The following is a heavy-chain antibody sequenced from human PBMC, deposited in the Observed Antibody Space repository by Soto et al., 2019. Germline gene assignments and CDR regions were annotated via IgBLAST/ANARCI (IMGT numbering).Heavy chain of an antibody. J-gene: IGHJ4*02. Sequence: VASVKVSCKASGYTFTIYGISWVLQAPGQGLEWMGWISAYNGNTNYAQKLQGRVTMTTDTSTSTAYMELRSLRSDDTAVYYCARDLGHSYYYDSSGYRAWYFDYWGQGTLVTVS. CDR3: ARDLGHSYYYDSSGYRAWYFDY. CDR1: GYTFTIYG. D-gene: IGHD3-22*01. CDR2: ISAYNGNT. V-gene: IGHV1-18*01.